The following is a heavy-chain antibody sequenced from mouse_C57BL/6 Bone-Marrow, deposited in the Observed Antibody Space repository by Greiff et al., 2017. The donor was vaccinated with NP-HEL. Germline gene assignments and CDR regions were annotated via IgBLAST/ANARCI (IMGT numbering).Heavy chain of an antibody. CDR3: TRRGDYGDWYFDV. V-gene: IGHV1-5*01. CDR1: GYTFTSYW. D-gene: IGHD2-4*01. J-gene: IGHJ1*01. Sequence: VQLQQSGTVLSRPGASVKMSCKTSGYTFTSYWMPWVKQRPGPRLDWLVSLSPGTSDTSYNQKFKGKAKLTAVTSASTAYMELSSLTNEDSAVYYCTRRGDYGDWYFDVWGPGTTVTVSS. CDR2: LSPGTSDT.